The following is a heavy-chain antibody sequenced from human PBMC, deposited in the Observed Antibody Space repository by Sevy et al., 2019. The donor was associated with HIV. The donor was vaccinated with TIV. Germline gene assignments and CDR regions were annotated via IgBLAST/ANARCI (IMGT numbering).Heavy chain of an antibody. D-gene: IGHD3-3*01. J-gene: IGHJ6*02. V-gene: IGHV3-48*03. CDR2: ISSSGSTI. CDR3: AKRGGQYDLGMDV. Sequence: GGSLRLSCAASGFTFSSYEMNWVRQAPGKGLEWVSYISSSGSTIYYGDSVRGRFTISRDNAKKSLYLQMNSLRAEDTAVYYFAKRGGQYDLGMDVWGQGTTVTVSS. CDR1: GFTFSSYE.